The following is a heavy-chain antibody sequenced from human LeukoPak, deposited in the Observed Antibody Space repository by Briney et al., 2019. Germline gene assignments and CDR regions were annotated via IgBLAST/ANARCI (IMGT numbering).Heavy chain of an antibody. CDR2: INSGGST. J-gene: IGHJ4*02. CDR3: ARGVITGTSHGSDY. V-gene: IGHV3-66*01. Sequence: PAGSTRLSCAVSGFTVSSSYMSWVRQAPGKGLEWVSLINSGGSTYYADSVRGRFTISRDNSKNTLFLQMTSLRVDDTAVYYCARGVITGTSHGSDYWGQGTLVTVSS. CDR1: GFTVSSSY. D-gene: IGHD1-20*01.